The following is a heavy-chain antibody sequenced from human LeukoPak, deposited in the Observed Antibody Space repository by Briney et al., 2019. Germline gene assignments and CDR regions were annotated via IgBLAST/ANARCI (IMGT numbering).Heavy chain of an antibody. J-gene: IGHJ4*02. V-gene: IGHV3-15*01. D-gene: IGHD3-10*01. CDR3: TTEGSQAYYYGSGSYYNVGSFDY. Sequence: PGGSLRLSCAASGSTFSNAWMSWVRQAPGKGLEWVGRIKSKTDGGTTDYAAPVKGRFTISRDDSKNTLYLQMNSLKTEDTAVYYCTTEGSQAYYYGSGSYYNVGSFDYWGQGTLVTVSS. CDR2: IKSKTDGGTT. CDR1: GSTFSNAW.